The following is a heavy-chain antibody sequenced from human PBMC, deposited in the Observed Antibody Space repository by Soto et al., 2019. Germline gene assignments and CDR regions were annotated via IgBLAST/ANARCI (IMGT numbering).Heavy chain of an antibody. V-gene: IGHV4-39*01. J-gene: IGHJ3*02. D-gene: IGHD3-22*01. Sequence: QLQLQESGPGLVKPSETLSLTCTVSGGSISSSSYYWGWIRQPPGKGLEWIGSIYYSGSTYYNPSLKSRVTISVDTSKNQFSLKLSSVTAADTAVYYCARHVTMIVVVISPGAFDIWGQGTMVTVSS. CDR3: ARHVTMIVVVISPGAFDI. CDR2: IYYSGST. CDR1: GGSISSSSYY.